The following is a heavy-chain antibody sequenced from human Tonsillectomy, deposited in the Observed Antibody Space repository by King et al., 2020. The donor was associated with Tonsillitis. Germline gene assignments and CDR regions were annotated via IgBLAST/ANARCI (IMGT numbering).Heavy chain of an antibody. CDR3: ASWTSSGWYRVY. D-gene: IGHD6-19*01. Sequence: VQLQESGPRLVKPSETLSLTCTVSGGSISSHYWTWIRQPAGKGLEWIGRIYTSGTTNYNPSLKSRLTLSVDTSENQSSLKLTSVTAAYTAVYYCASWTSSGWYRVYWGQGTLVTVSS. CDR2: IYTSGTT. CDR1: GGSISSHY. V-gene: IGHV4-4*07. J-gene: IGHJ4*02.